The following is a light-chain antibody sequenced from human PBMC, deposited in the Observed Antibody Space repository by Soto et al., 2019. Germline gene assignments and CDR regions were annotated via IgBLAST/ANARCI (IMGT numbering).Light chain of an antibody. Sequence: QSALTQPPSASGSPGQSVTISCTGTSSDVGGYNYVSWYQQHPGKAPKLMIYGVSKRPSGVPDRFSGSKSGNTASLTVSGLQAEDEADYYCSSYAGSNNLVVFGTGTKLTVL. CDR3: SSYAGSNNLVV. J-gene: IGLJ1*01. CDR2: GVS. V-gene: IGLV2-8*01. CDR1: SSDVGGYNY.